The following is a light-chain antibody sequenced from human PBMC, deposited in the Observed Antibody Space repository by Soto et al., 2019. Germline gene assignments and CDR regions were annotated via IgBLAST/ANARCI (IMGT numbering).Light chain of an antibody. CDR2: DVS. CDR1: QNISSY. J-gene: IGKJ5*01. Sequence: IVLTQSPATLSLSPGNRATLSCRASQNISSYLIWYQQKPGQSPRVLIYDVSNRATGIPTRFSGSGSGTEFTLTISSLQSEDFAVYYCQHYHGWPITFGQGTRLEIK. V-gene: IGKV3-11*01. CDR3: QHYHGWPIT.